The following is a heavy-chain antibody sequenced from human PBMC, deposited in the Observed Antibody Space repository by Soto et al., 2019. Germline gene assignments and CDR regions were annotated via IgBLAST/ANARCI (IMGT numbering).Heavy chain of an antibody. CDR3: ASQTTPSEIYYY. Sequence: GGSLRLSCAASGVTFSGYWMTWVRQAPGKGLEGVANISPDGSEEYYADSVKGRFTISRDNSKNTLYLYMNSLRADDTAVYYCASQTTPSEIYYYWGHGTLVTVSS. D-gene: IGHD2-15*01. J-gene: IGHJ4*01. V-gene: IGHV3-7*05. CDR1: GVTFSGYW. CDR2: ISPDGSEE.